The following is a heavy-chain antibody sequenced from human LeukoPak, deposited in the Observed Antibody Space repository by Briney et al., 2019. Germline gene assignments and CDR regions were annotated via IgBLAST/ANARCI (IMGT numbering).Heavy chain of an antibody. D-gene: IGHD5-12*01. CDR3: AREPIYSGYGPDYYYYYYMDV. CDR1: GGTFSSYA. J-gene: IGHJ6*03. V-gene: IGHV1-69*05. Sequence: SSVKVSCKASGGTFSSYAISWVRQAPGQGLEWMGRIIPIFGTANYAQKFQGRVTITTDESTSTAYMELSSLRSEDTAVCYCAREPIYSGYGPDYYYYYYMDVWGKGTTVTVSS. CDR2: IIPIFGTA.